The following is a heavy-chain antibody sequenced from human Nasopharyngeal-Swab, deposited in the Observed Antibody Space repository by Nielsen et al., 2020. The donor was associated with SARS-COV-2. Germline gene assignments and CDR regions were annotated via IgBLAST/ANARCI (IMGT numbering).Heavy chain of an antibody. D-gene: IGHD6-13*01. Sequence: LRLSCAASGLTFRNYWMHWIRQHPGKGLEWIGYIYYSGSTYYNPSLKSRVTISVDTSKNQFSLKLSSVTAADTAVYYCARQYSSSWYVDWFDPWGQGTLVTVSS. CDR3: ARQYSSSWYVDWFDP. J-gene: IGHJ5*02. CDR2: IYYSGST. V-gene: IGHV4-31*02. CDR1: GLTFRNY.